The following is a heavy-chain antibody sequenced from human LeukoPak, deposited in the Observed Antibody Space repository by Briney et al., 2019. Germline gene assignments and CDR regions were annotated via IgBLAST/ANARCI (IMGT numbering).Heavy chain of an antibody. Sequence: GGSLRLSCAASGFTFNNYAMSWVRQAPGKGLEWVANIKQDGSEKYYVDSVKGRFTISRDNAKNSLYLQMNSLRAEDTAVYYCARAKEDYYGSGTYSTYDWGQGTLVTVSS. D-gene: IGHD3-10*01. V-gene: IGHV3-7*01. CDR1: GFTFNNYA. CDR2: IKQDGSEK. J-gene: IGHJ4*02. CDR3: ARAKEDYYGSGTYSTYD.